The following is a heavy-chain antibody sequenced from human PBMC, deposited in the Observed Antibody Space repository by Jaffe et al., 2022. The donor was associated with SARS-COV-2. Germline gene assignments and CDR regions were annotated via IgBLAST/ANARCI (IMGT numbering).Heavy chain of an antibody. CDR1: GLTVSSNY. CDR3: ARASRDGYNFWAY. J-gene: IGHJ4*02. V-gene: IGHV3-53*02. D-gene: IGHD5-12*01. CDR2: IYGGNNT. Sequence: EVQLVETGGGLIQPGGSLRLSCAASGLTVSSNYLTWIRQAPGKGLEWVSLIYGGNNTYYADSAKGRFTISRDNSKNTVYLQMNSLRAEDTAVYYCARASRDGYNFWAYWGQGTLVTVSS.